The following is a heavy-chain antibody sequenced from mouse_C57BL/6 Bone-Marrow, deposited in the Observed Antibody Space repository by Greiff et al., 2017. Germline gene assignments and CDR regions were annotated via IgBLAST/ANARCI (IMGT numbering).Heavy chain of an antibody. D-gene: IGHD2-5*01. CDR3: ADYYSNYVFAY. Sequence: VKLMESGAELARPGASVKLSCKASGYTFTSYGISWVKQRTGQGLEWIGELYPRSGNTYYNEKFKGMATLTADKSSSTAYMALRSLTSEDSAVYFCADYYSNYVFAYWGQGTLVTVSA. CDR1: GYTFTSYG. V-gene: IGHV1-81*01. J-gene: IGHJ3*01. CDR2: LYPRSGNT.